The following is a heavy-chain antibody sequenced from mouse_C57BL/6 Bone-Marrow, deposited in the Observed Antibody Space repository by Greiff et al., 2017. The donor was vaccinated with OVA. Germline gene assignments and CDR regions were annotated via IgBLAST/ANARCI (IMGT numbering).Heavy chain of an antibody. CDR3: ARVGQGFAY. Sequence: DVKLVESGGGLVKPGGSLKLSCAASGFTFSSYAMSWVRQTPEKRLEWVATISDGGSYTYYPDNVKGRFTISRDNAKNNLYLQMSHLKSEDTAMYYCARVGQGFAYWGQGTLVTVSA. V-gene: IGHV5-4*03. D-gene: IGHD3-3*01. CDR1: GFTFSSYA. CDR2: ISDGGSYT. J-gene: IGHJ3*01.